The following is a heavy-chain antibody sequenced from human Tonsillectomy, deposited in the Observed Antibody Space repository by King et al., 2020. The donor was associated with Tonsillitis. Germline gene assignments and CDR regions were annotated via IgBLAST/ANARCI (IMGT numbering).Heavy chain of an antibody. V-gene: IGHV3-7*03. CDR3: ARDGVPAAADY. D-gene: IGHD2-2*01. CDR1: GFIFSTSW. CDR2: INQDGSVI. J-gene: IGHJ4*02. Sequence: VQLVESGGGLVQPGGSLRLSCAASGFIFSTSWMSWVRQAPGKGLEWVANINQDGSVIFYVDFVKGRFTISRDNAKNSLYLQMNSLRVDETAVYYCARDGVPAAADYWGQGTLVIVSS.